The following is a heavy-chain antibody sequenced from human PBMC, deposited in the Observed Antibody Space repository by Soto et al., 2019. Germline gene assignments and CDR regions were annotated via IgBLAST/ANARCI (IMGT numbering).Heavy chain of an antibody. CDR1: VGTFSSYA. CDR2: IIPIFSTA. CDR3: ARGRIPIFGVVTERGYFDY. V-gene: IGHV1-69*01. J-gene: IGHJ4*02. D-gene: IGHD3-3*01. Sequence: QVQLVQSGAEVKKPGSSVKVSCKASVGTFSSYAISWVRQAPGEGLEWMGGIIPIFSTANYAQQFQGRVTITADESTSTAYMELSSLRSEDTAVYYCARGRIPIFGVVTERGYFDYWGQGTLVTVSS.